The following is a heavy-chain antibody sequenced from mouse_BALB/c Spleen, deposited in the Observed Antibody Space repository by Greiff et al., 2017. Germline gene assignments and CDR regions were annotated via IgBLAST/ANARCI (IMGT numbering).Heavy chain of an antibody. CDR3: ARYGNYLAWFAD. J-gene: IGHJ3*01. V-gene: IGHV1-80*01. CDR1: GYAFSSYW. Sequence: VQLQQSGAELVRPGSSVKISCKASGYAFSSYWMNWVKQRPGQGLEWIGQIYPGDGDTNYNGKFKGKATLTADKSSSTAYMQLSSLTSEDSAVYFCARYGNYLAWFADWGQGTLVTVSA. D-gene: IGHD2-1*01. CDR2: IYPGDGDT.